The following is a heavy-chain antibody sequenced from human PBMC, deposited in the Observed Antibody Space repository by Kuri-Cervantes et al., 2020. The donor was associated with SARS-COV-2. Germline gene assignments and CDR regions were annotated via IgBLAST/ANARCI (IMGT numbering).Heavy chain of an antibody. D-gene: IGHD6-25*01. CDR1: GFTFDDYG. CDR2: INWNGGST. V-gene: IGHV3-20*04. J-gene: IGHJ3*02. CDR3: ARDRSQSGENAFDI. Sequence: GGSLRLSCAASGFTFDDYGMSWVRQAPGKGLEWVSGINWNGGSTGYADSVKGRFTISRDNAKNSLYLQMNSLRAEDTALYYCARDRSQSGENAFDIWDQGTMVTVSS.